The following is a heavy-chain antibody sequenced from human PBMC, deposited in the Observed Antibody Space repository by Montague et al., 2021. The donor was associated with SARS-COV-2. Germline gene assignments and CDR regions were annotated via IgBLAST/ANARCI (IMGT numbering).Heavy chain of an antibody. CDR3: AREKDTSGYILRY. D-gene: IGHD3-9*01. J-gene: IGHJ4*02. CDR1: GLTVSSNY. CDR2: IYKDGRT. Sequence: SLRLSCAASGLTVSSNYMTWVRQAPGKGLEWVSVIYKDGRTYYADSVKGRFTVSRDNSKNTLYLQMHSLRAEDTAVYYCAREKDTSGYILRYWGQGTLVTVSS. V-gene: IGHV3-53*01.